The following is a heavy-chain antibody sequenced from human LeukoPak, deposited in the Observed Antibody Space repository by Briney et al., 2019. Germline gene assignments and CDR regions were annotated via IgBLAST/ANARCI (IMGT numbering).Heavy chain of an antibody. V-gene: IGHV4-31*03. Sequence: PSQTLSLTCTVSGGSISSGGYYWSWIRQHPGKGLEWIGYIYYSGSTYYNPSLKSRVTISVDTSKNQFSLKLSSVTAADTAVYYCARGHDSSGYHFDYWGQGTLVTVSS. J-gene: IGHJ4*02. CDR1: GGSISSGGYY. CDR3: ARGHDSSGYHFDY. CDR2: IYYSGST. D-gene: IGHD3-22*01.